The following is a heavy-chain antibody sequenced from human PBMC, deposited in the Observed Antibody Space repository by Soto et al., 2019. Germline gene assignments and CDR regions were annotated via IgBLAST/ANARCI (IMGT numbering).Heavy chain of an antibody. D-gene: IGHD2-15*01. CDR1: GYTFTSYA. CDR2: INAGNGNT. CDR3: AGVTGGNVDAFDI. V-gene: IGHV1-3*01. J-gene: IGHJ3*02. Sequence: ASVKVSCKASGYTFTSYAMHWVRQAPGQRLEWMGWINAGNGNTKYSQKFQGRVTITRDTSASTAYMELSSLRSEDTAVYYCAGVTGGNVDAFDIWAKGTRVTVS.